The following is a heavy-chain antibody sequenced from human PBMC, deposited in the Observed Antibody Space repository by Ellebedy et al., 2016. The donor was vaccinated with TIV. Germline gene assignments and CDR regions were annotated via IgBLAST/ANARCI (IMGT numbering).Heavy chain of an antibody. V-gene: IGHV3-73*01. CDR1: GFTFSGSD. J-gene: IGHJ3*02. Sequence: GESLKISCAASGFTFSGSDMHWVRQASGKGLEWVGRIRSKSNSYATAYAASVKGRFTISRDDSKNTAYLQVNSLKTEDTAVYYCTSILGDAFDIWGQGTMVTVSS. CDR3: TSILGDAFDI. D-gene: IGHD3-9*01. CDR2: IRSKSNSYAT.